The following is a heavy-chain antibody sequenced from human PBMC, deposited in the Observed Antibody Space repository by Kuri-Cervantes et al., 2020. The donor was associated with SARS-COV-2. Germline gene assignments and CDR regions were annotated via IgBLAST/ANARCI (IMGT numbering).Heavy chain of an antibody. CDR2: ISSSGSTI. D-gene: IGHD3-10*01. CDR3: AKVSTLFWFGEGTQNAFDV. V-gene: IGHV3-48*01. CDR1: GFTFSSYW. J-gene: IGHJ3*01. Sequence: GESLKISCAASGFTFSSYWMSWVRQAPGKGLEWVSYISSSGSTIYYADSVKGRFTVSRDHSRDTLFLQMDGLRPEDTAMYYCAKVSTLFWFGEGTQNAFDVWGQGTMVTVSS.